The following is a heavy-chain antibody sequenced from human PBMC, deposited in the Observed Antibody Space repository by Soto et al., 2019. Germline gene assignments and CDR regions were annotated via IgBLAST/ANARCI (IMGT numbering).Heavy chain of an antibody. D-gene: IGHD6-13*01. CDR2: ISGSGGST. CDR3: ARVPIAAAGTFDP. J-gene: IGHJ5*02. Sequence: GRSLILSCAASGFTCSEYAMSWFRHSPGQGLEWVSAISGSGGSTYYADSVKVRFTISRDHAKNSLYLQMNSLRAADTAVYYCARVPIAAAGTFDPWGQGTLVTV. CDR1: GFTCSEYA. V-gene: IGHV3-23*01.